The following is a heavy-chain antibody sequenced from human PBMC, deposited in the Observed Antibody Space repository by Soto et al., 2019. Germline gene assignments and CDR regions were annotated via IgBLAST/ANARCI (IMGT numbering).Heavy chain of an antibody. CDR3: AHRRRGGNDGVVY. D-gene: IGHD2-15*01. J-gene: IGHJ4*02. CDR1: GFSLDTSGVA. Sequence: QISLKESGPTLVKPTQTLTLTCTFSGFSLDTSGVAVAWFRQPPGKALEWLALIYWDDDKRYSPSLTSRITVTKDTSKNQVVLTMTNMDPMDTATYYCAHRRRGGNDGVVYWGQGTLVTVSS. V-gene: IGHV2-5*02. CDR2: IYWDDDK.